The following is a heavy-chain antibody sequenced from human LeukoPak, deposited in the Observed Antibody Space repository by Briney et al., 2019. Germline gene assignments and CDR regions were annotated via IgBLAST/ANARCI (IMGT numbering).Heavy chain of an antibody. Sequence: TSETLSLTCAVSGYSISSGYYWGWIRQPPGEGLEWIGSIYHSGSTYYNPSLKSRVTISVDTSKNQFSLKLSSVTAADTAVYYCARRVGYFDYWGQGTLVTVSS. CDR1: GYSISSGYY. V-gene: IGHV4-38-2*01. D-gene: IGHD1-26*01. J-gene: IGHJ4*02. CDR2: IYHSGST. CDR3: ARRVGYFDY.